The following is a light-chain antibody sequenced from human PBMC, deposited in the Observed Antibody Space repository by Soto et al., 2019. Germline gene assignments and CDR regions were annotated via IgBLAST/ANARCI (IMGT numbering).Light chain of an antibody. Sequence: DIQMTQSPSSLSASVGDRVTITCRASQGISNNLAWYQQKPGKVPKLLIYAASTLQSGVRSRFSGSGSGSDFTLTISSLQPEDVATYYCQKYNSAPPGFTFGPGTKVDIK. CDR2: AAS. J-gene: IGKJ3*01. CDR3: QKYNSAPPGFT. CDR1: QGISNN. V-gene: IGKV1-27*01.